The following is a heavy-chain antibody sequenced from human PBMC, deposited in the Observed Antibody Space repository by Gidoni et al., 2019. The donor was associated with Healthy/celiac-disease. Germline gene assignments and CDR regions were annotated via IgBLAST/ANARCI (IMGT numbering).Heavy chain of an antibody. J-gene: IGHJ4*02. D-gene: IGHD1-1*01. CDR1: GYTFTSYD. V-gene: IGHV1-8*01. Sequence: QVQLVQSGAEVKKPGASVRVSCKASGYTFTSYDINWVRQATGQGLEGVGWINPNHGNKGYGQKVQGRVTMTRNNSIRTGYMGLSKLGTEDTGVDFCARAKLPEDFLGQGTLVTVSS. CDR3: ARAKLPEDF. CDR2: INPNHGNK.